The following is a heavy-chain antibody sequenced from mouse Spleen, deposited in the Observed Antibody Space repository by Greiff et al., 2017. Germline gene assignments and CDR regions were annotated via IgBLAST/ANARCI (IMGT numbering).Heavy chain of an antibody. J-gene: IGHJ1*01. Sequence: VMLVESGAELAKPGASVKLSCKASGYTFTSYWMHWVKQRPGQGLEWIGYINPSSGYTKYNQKFKDKATLTADKSSSTAYMQLSSLTYEDSAVYYCARAYGSSYWYFDVWGAGTTVTVSS. CDR3: ARAYGSSYWYFDV. D-gene: IGHD1-1*01. V-gene: IGHV1-7*01. CDR1: GYTFTSYW. CDR2: INPSSGYT.